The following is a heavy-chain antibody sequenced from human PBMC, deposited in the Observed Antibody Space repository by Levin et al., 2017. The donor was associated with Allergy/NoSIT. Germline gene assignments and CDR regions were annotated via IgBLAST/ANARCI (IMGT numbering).Heavy chain of an antibody. Sequence: GGSLRLSCAASGFILRTSDMNWVRQAPGKGLEWISFITKPSRTISYADSVNGRFTVSRDNAKNLLYLDMNSLRAEDTAVYYCVTDESGDEDFEYWGQGTLVTVSS. D-gene: IGHD7-27*01. V-gene: IGHV3-48*01. CDR2: ITKPSRTI. J-gene: IGHJ4*02. CDR1: GFILRTSD. CDR3: VTDESGDEDFEY.